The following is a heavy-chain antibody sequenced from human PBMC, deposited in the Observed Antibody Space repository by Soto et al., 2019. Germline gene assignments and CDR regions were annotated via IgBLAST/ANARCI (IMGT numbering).Heavy chain of an antibody. CDR2: IYYSGST. CDR1: GGSVSSYE. D-gene: IGHD2-2*01. V-gene: IGHV4-59*02. Sequence: XTLSLACTVSGGSVSSYEWSWIRQPPGKGLELIGYIYYSGSTNYNPSLKSRVTISVDTSKNQFSLKLSSVTYADTAVYYCARVVRDIVVVPAATYGGYYYYGMDVWGQGTTVTVSS. CDR3: ARVVRDIVVVPAATYGGYYYYGMDV. J-gene: IGHJ6*02.